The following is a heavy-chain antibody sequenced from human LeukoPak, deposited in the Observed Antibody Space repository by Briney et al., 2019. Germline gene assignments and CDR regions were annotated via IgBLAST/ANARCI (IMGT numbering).Heavy chain of an antibody. D-gene: IGHD4-11*01. Sequence: GGSLRLSCAASGVTFSTYNMNWVRQAPGKGQEWVSYITSSSSTIYYADSVKGRFTISRDNAKNSLYLQMNSLRAEDTAVYYCARDLQVTTGYYFDYWGQGTLVTVSS. CDR1: GVTFSTYN. J-gene: IGHJ4*02. CDR2: ITSSSSTI. CDR3: ARDLQVTTGYYFDY. V-gene: IGHV3-48*01.